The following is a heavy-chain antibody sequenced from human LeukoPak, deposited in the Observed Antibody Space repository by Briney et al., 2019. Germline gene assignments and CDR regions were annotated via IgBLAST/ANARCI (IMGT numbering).Heavy chain of an antibody. J-gene: IGHJ5*02. CDR1: GYTLSELS. CDR2: HAFEDDET. D-gene: IGHD6-19*01. CDR3: AREGGGPVAGIGWFGP. Sequence: ASVKVSCKVSGYTLSELSIHWVRQAPGKGLEWMGGHAFEDDETTYAQKFQGRVTMTRDTSITTAYMELNSLKSDDTAVYYCAREGGGPVAGIGWFGPWGQGTLVTVSS. V-gene: IGHV1-24*01.